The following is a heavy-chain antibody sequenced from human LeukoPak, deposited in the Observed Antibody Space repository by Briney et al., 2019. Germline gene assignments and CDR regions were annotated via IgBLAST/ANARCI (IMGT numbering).Heavy chain of an antibody. CDR1: GESVSSINGA. CDR3: ARDEGNTGWYTFDY. V-gene: IGHV6-1*01. J-gene: IGHJ4*02. D-gene: IGHD6-19*01. Sequence: SQTLPVTCAISGESVSSINGAWNWIRQSPSRGLEWLGRTYYRSKWYYDYAVSMKGRINISPDTSQNLFSLQLTSVTPDDTAVYYCARDEGNTGWYTFDYWGQGTLVTVSS. CDR2: TYYRSKWYY.